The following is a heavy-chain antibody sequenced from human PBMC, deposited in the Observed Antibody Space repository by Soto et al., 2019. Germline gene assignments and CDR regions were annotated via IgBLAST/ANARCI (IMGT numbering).Heavy chain of an antibody. D-gene: IGHD2-15*01. J-gene: IGHJ4*02. CDR3: ARERGSSPDKIDY. Sequence: QVQLQESGPGLVKPSQTLSLTCTVSGDSISSGNYYWSWIRQHPGKGLEWIGRIHYSGNTNYNPSLKSRVIISVDTSKNQFSLKVSSVSAADTAVYYCARERGSSPDKIDYWGQGTLVTVSS. V-gene: IGHV4-31*03. CDR1: GDSISSGNYY. CDR2: IHYSGNT.